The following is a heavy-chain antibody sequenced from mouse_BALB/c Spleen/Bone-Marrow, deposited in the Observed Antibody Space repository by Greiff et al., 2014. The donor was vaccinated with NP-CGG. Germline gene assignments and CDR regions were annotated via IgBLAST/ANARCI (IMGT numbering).Heavy chain of an antibody. Sequence: EVKVVESGAELVKPGASVKLSCTASGFNIKDSYLHWVKQRPEQGLDWIGRIDPAKGNTNYDPKFQGKATITADTSSITAYLQLSSLTSEDTAVYFCARNYPFAYWGQGTLVTVSA. CDR1: GFNIKDSY. V-gene: IGHV14-3*02. CDR3: ARNYPFAY. J-gene: IGHJ3*01. D-gene: IGHD2-1*01. CDR2: IDPAKGNT.